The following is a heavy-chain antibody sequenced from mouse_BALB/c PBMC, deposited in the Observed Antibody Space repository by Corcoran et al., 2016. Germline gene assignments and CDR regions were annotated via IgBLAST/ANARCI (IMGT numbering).Heavy chain of an antibody. D-gene: IGHD2-1*01. CDR2: INTYTGEP. CDR1: GYTFTNYG. CDR3: AREKGNYPYYFDY. J-gene: IGHJ2*01. V-gene: IGHV9-1*02. Sequence: QIQLVQSGPELKKPGETVKISCKASGYTFTNYGMNWVKQAPGKGLKWMGWINTYTGEPTYADDFKGRFAFSLETSASTAYLQINNLKNEDMATYFCAREKGNYPYYFDYWGQGTTLTVSS.